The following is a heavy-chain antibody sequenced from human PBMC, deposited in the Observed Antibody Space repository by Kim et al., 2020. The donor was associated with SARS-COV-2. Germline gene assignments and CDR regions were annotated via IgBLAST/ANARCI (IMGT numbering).Heavy chain of an antibody. D-gene: IGHD2-15*01. V-gene: IGHV3-74*01. CDR2: IR. Sequence: IRTDAGSVKGRFTVSRDKAKNTLDLQMNSLRVENTAVYYCIRSQSGSFDSWGQGTLVTVSS. CDR3: IRSQSGSFDS. J-gene: IGHJ4*02.